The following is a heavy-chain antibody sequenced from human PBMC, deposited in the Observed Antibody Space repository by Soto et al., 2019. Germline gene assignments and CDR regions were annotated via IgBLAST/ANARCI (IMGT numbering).Heavy chain of an antibody. CDR3: ARVLGEVSLYRPFDI. D-gene: IGHD3-16*02. CDR2: IKQDGSEK. V-gene: IGHV3-7*01. J-gene: IGHJ3*02. CDR1: GFTFSTYW. Sequence: EVQLVESGGGLVQPGGSLRLSCAASGFTFSTYWMSWVRQAPGKGLEWVAKIKQDGSEKYYVDSVKGRFTISRDNAYKSLYLQMNSLRAEDTAVYYCARVLGEVSLYRPFDIWGQGTMVTVSS.